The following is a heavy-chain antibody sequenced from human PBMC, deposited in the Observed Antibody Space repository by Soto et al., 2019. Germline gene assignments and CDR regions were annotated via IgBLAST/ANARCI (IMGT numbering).Heavy chain of an antibody. CDR3: VKGEYYYDGSAYYPFDY. V-gene: IGHV3-30*18. D-gene: IGHD3-22*01. J-gene: IGHJ4*02. Sequence: GGSLRLSCAASGLTFSSYGMHWVSQAPGKGLEWVAHISYDGSRTHYADSVKGRFTISRDNSKNTAYLQMSSLRPEDTAVYYCVKGEYYYDGSAYYPFDYWGQGRMVTVPQ. CDR1: GLTFSSYG. CDR2: ISYDGSRT.